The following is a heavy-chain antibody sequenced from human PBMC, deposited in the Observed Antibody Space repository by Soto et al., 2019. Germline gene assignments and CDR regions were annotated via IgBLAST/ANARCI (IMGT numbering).Heavy chain of an antibody. D-gene: IGHD6-6*01. V-gene: IGHV3-64*01. J-gene: IGHJ6*03. CDR1: GFTLSGYA. Sequence: EVQLTESGGGLAQPGGSLRLSCAAAGFTLSGYAMDWVRQDPGKGLEYVSGISSNGVGTYYANSVQGRFTISRDNSKNTVYLQMGSLRPEDMAVYYCARRARPDFYYMDVWGKGTTVTVSS. CDR2: ISSNGVGT. CDR3: ARRARPDFYYMDV.